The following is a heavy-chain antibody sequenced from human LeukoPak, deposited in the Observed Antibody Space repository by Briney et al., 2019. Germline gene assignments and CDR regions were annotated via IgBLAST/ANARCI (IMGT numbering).Heavy chain of an antibody. CDR2: ISYDGSNK. CDR1: GFTFSSYA. Sequence: PGGSLRLSCAASGFTFSSYAMHWVRQAPGKGLEWVAVISYDGSNKYYADSVKGRFTISRDNSKNTLYLQMNSLRAEDTAVYYCARDPRGAVTAILDYWGQGTLVTVSS. J-gene: IGHJ4*02. V-gene: IGHV3-30*04. CDR3: ARDPRGAVTAILDY. D-gene: IGHD2-21*02.